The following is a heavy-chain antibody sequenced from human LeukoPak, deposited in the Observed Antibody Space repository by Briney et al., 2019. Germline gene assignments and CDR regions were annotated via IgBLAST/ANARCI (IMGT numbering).Heavy chain of an antibody. D-gene: IGHD3-22*01. Sequence: ASVKVSCKASGYTFTNYGISWVRQAPGQGLEWMGWISAYNGNTNYAQKLQGRVTMTTDTSTSTAYMELRSLRSDDTAMYYCARDGHRRYYYGSSGRDDVFDIWGQGTKVTVSS. CDR1: GYTFTNYG. J-gene: IGHJ3*02. V-gene: IGHV1-18*01. CDR2: ISAYNGNT. CDR3: ARDGHRRYYYGSSGRDDVFDI.